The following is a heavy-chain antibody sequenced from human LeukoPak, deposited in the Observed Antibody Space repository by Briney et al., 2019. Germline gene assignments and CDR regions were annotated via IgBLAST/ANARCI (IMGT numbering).Heavy chain of an antibody. CDR1: GFTFSSYE. J-gene: IGHJ3*02. V-gene: IGHV3-48*03. D-gene: IGHD2/OR15-2a*01. CDR3: ARVGLRGFYDAFDI. Sequence: PGGSLRLSCAASGFTFSSYEMNWVRQAPGKGLEWVSYISSSGSTIYYADSVKGRFTISRDNAKNSLYLQMNSLRAEDTAVYYCARVGLRGFYDAFDIWGQGTMVTVSS. CDR2: ISSSGSTI.